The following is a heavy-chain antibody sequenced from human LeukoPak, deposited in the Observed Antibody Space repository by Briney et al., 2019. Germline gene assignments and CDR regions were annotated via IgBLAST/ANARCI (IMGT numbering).Heavy chain of an antibody. CDR2: IHYSGST. V-gene: IGHV4-59*11. D-gene: IGHD3-10*01. Sequence: PSETLSLTCTVSGGSISSHNWSWIRQPPGKGLEWIGYIHYSGSTNYNPSLKSRVTISVDTSKTQFSLKLSSVTAADTAVYYCARSYGSGSYYDNWFDPWGQGTLVTVSS. CDR1: GGSISSHN. CDR3: ARSYGSGSYYDNWFDP. J-gene: IGHJ5*02.